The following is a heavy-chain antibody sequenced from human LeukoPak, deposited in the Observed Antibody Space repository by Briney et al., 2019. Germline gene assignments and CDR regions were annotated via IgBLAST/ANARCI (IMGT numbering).Heavy chain of an antibody. J-gene: IGHJ4*02. CDR2: ISYDGSNK. CDR3: AKDLGAYCSGGSCYAGY. Sequence: GRSLRLSCAASGFTFSSYGMHWVRQAPGKGLEWVAVISYDGSNKYYADSVKGRFTISRDNSKNTLYLQMNSLRAEDTAVYYCAKDLGAYCSGGSCYAGYWGLGTLVTVSS. CDR1: GFTFSSYG. D-gene: IGHD2-15*01. V-gene: IGHV3-30*18.